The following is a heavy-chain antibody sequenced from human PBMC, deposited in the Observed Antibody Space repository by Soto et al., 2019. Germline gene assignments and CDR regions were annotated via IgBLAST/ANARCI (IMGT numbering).Heavy chain of an antibody. J-gene: IGHJ6*02. CDR2: ISSSSSYT. D-gene: IGHD3-22*01. CDR1: GFTFSDYY. CDR3: ARALFSGYKSRAYYYYGMDV. Sequence: PGGSLRLSCAASGFTFSDYYMSWIRQAPGKGLEWVSYISSSSSYTNYADSVKGRFTISRDNAKNSLYLQMNSLRAEDTAVYYCARALFSGYKSRAYYYYGMDVWGQGTRVTVSS. V-gene: IGHV3-11*06.